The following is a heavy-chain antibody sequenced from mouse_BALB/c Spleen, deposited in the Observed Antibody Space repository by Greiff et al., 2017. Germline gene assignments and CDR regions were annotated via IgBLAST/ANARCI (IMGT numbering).Heavy chain of an antibody. Sequence: QVQLQQPGAELVKPGTSVKLSCKASGYNFTSYWINWVKLRPGQGLEWIGDIYPVSGSTNYNEKFKSKATLTVDTSSSTAYMQLSSLASEDSALYFCARGNYRYDGDAMDYWGQGTSVTVSS. V-gene: IGHV1-55*01. CDR3: ARGNYRYDGDAMDY. D-gene: IGHD2-14*01. CDR1: GYNFTSYW. J-gene: IGHJ4*01. CDR2: IYPVSGST.